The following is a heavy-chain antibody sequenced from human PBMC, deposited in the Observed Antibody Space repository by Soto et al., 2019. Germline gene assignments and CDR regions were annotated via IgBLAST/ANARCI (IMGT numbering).Heavy chain of an antibody. D-gene: IGHD3-22*01. CDR3: ARDGNTYYYDSSGYYNNWFGP. CDR1: GYTFTGYY. V-gene: IGHV1-2*02. CDR2: INPNSGGT. Sequence: ASVKVSCKASGYTFTGYYMHWVRQAPGQGLEWMGWINPNSGGTNYAQKFQGRVTMTRDTSISTAYMELSRLRSDDTAVYFCARDGNTYYYDSSGYYNNWFGPWGQGTLVTVSS. J-gene: IGHJ5*02.